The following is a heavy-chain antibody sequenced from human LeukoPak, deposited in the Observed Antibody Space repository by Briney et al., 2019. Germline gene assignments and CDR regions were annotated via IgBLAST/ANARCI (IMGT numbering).Heavy chain of an antibody. Sequence: GGSLRLSCAASGFTFSSFEMKWVRQAPGKGLEWVSYISPSGSDMSYRDSVKGRFSISRGNAMNSLYLQMNSLRAEDTAVYYCTRDEVGATTEFDSWGQGTLVTVSS. CDR1: GFTFSSFE. J-gene: IGHJ4*02. D-gene: IGHD1-26*01. CDR2: ISPSGSDM. V-gene: IGHV3-48*03. CDR3: TRDEVGATTEFDS.